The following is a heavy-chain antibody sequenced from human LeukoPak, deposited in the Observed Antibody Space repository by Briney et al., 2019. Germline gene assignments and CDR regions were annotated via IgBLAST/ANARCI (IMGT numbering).Heavy chain of an antibody. CDR3: ARGLGRAVAGKLHY. V-gene: IGHV4-34*01. CDR1: GGSFSGYY. J-gene: IGHJ4*02. CDR2: INHSGST. Sequence: KPSETLSLTCAVYGGSFSGYYWSWIRQPPGKGLEWIGEINHSGSTNYNPSLKSRVTISVDTSKNQFSLKLSSVTAADTAVYYCARGLGRAVAGKLHYWGQGTLVTVSS. D-gene: IGHD6-19*01.